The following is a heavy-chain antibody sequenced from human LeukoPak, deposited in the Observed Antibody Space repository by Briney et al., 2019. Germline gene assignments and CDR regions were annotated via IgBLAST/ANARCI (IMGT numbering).Heavy chain of an antibody. Sequence: SETLSLTCTVSGGSISNYYWSWIRQPPGKGLEFIGYIFYSGSTNYNPSLKSRVTISVDTSQNHFSLKLSSVTAADAAVYYCARKVEAAAGTIYYYYYMDVWGKGTTVTVSS. V-gene: IGHV4-59*01. D-gene: IGHD6-13*01. CDR1: GGSISNYY. CDR3: ARKVEAAAGTIYYYYYMDV. J-gene: IGHJ6*03. CDR2: IFYSGST.